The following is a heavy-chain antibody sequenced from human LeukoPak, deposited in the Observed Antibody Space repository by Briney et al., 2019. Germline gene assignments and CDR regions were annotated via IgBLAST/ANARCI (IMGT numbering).Heavy chain of an antibody. CDR2: IYHSGTT. D-gene: IGHD6-6*01. CDR1: AYSISDGWV. CDR3: ARGRSIAARLGYFDY. Sequence: PSETLSLTCTVSAYSISDGWVWGMIRQPPGKGLEWIGSIYHSGTTYYNPSLKSRVTMSVDTSNNRFSLKLTSVTAADTAMYYCARGRSIAARLGYFDYWGQGTLVTVSS. J-gene: IGHJ4*02. V-gene: IGHV4-38-2*02.